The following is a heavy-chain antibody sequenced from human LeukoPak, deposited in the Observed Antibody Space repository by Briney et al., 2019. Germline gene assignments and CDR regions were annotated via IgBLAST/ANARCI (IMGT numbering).Heavy chain of an antibody. CDR3: AKTSVAGTRYNYYAMDV. D-gene: IGHD6-13*01. V-gene: IGHV3-23*01. CDR2: ISGSGGST. CDR1: GFTFNSYA. Sequence: GGSLRLSCAASGFTSGFTFNSYAMRWVRQAPGKGLEWVSTISGSGGSTHYADSVKGRFTVSRDNSKNTLSLQMNSPRAEDTAVYYCAKTSVAGTRYNYYAMDVWGQGTTVTVSS. J-gene: IGHJ6*02.